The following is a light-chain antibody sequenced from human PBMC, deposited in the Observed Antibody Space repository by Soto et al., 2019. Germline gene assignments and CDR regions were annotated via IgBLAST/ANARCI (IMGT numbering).Light chain of an antibody. CDR1: SSNIGAGRD. J-gene: IGLJ1*01. Sequence: QLVLTQPPSVSGAPGQRVTISCTGSSSNIGAGRDVHWYQQLPGTAPKLLIYGNSNRPSGVPDRSSVSKSGASASLAISGLRAEDEGDYFCQSYGTGLSGLYVFGTGTKLTVL. V-gene: IGLV1-40*01. CDR3: QSYGTGLSGLYV. CDR2: GNS.